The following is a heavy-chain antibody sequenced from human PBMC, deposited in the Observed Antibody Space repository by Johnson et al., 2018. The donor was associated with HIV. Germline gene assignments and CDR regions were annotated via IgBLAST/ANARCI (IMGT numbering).Heavy chain of an antibody. V-gene: IGHV3-7*03. CDR2: IKQDGSEK. CDR1: GFTFSGYW. D-gene: IGHD7-27*01. CDR3: AKDVNWGLGGASDI. Sequence: MQLVESGGGLVQPGGSLRLSCAASGFTFSGYWMSWVRQAPGKGLEWVANIKQDGSEKYYVDSVKGRFTISRDNSKNSLYLQMNSLRAEDTALYYCAKDVNWGLGGASDIWGQGTMVTVSS. J-gene: IGHJ3*02.